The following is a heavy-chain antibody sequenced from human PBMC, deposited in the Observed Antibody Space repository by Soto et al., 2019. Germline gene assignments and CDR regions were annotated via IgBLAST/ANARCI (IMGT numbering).Heavy chain of an antibody. CDR1: RAFITSGGFY. D-gene: IGHD2-15*01. Sequence: QVQLQESGPGLVKPTQTLSLTCSVSRAFITSGGFYYSWIRQPPGKGLEWLGYIFPSGSTLYNPSLRGRLTLSADTSRNQLSLSLTSVTAADTAVYYCVRGGIAGHWFDPWGQGILVPVSS. CDR3: VRGGIAGHWFDP. CDR2: IFPSGST. V-gene: IGHV4-31*03. J-gene: IGHJ5*02.